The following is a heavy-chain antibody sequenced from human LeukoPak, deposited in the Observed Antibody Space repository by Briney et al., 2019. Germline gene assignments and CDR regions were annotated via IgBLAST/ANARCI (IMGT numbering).Heavy chain of an antibody. J-gene: IGHJ3*02. Sequence: SETLSLTCAVYGGSFSGYYWNWIRQTPGEGLEWIGEINHSGSTNYNSSLKSRVTISIDTSKDQFSLKLTSVIAADTAVYYCARKGWNYNDALDIWGQGTMVTVSS. D-gene: IGHD1-7*01. CDR1: GGSFSGYY. V-gene: IGHV4-34*01. CDR3: ARKGWNYNDALDI. CDR2: INHSGST.